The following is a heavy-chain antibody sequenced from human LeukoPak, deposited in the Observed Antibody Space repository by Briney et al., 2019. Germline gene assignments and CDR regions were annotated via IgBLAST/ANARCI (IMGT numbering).Heavy chain of an antibody. CDR3: ARNSNGDFDY. CDR2: INTNTGNP. V-gene: IGHV7-4-1*02. J-gene: IGHJ4*02. Sequence: ASVKVSCKASGYTFTGYYMHWVRQAPGQGLEWMGWINTNTGNPTYAQGFTGRFVFSLDTSVSTAYLQISSLKAEDTAVYYCARNSNGDFDYWGQGTLVTVSS. D-gene: IGHD2/OR15-2a*01. CDR1: GYTFTGYY.